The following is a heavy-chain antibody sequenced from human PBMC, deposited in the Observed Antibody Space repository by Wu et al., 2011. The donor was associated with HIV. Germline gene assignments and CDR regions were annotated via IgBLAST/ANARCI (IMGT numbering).Heavy chain of an antibody. CDR1: FSSYA. Sequence: FSSYAISWVRQAPGQGLEWMGGIIPIFSTANYAQKFQGRVTITTDESTNTAYMELSSLRSEDTAMYYCARGTTWRYYYMDVWGKGTTVTVSS. V-gene: IGHV1-69*05. CDR2: IIPIFSTA. J-gene: IGHJ6*03. CDR3: ARGTTWRYYYMDV. D-gene: IGHD2/OR15-2a*01.